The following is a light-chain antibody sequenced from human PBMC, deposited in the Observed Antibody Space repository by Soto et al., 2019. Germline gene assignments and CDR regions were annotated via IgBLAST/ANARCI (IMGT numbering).Light chain of an antibody. CDR2: EAS. CDR3: AAWDDSLSGWV. J-gene: IGLJ3*02. V-gene: IGLV2-14*02. CDR1: SSDFGSYTL. Sequence: QSVLTQPASVSGSPGQSITISCTGTSSDFGSYTLVSWYQQHPGKAPKLMIFEASKRPSGVSHRFSGSKSGTSASLAISGLPSEDEADYYCAAWDDSLSGWVFGGGTQLTVL.